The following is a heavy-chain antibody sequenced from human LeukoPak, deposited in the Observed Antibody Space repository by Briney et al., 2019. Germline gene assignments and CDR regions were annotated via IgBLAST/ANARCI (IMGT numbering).Heavy chain of an antibody. CDR2: IYYSGST. CDR1: GGSISSYY. Sequence: SETLSLTCTVSGGSISSYYWSWIRQPPGKGLEWIGYIYYSGSTNYNPSLKSRVTISVDTSKNQFSLKLSSVTAADTAVYYCARSVSILVGYYYYYGMDVWGQGTTVTVFS. J-gene: IGHJ6*02. CDR3: ARSVSILVGYYYYYGMDV. D-gene: IGHD3-22*01. V-gene: IGHV4-59*01.